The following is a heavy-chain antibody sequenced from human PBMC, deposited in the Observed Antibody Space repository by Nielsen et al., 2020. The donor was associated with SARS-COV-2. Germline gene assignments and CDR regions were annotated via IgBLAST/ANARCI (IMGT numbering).Heavy chain of an antibody. Sequence: SETLSLTCTVSGGSISSYYWSWIRRPPGKGLEWIGYIYYSGSTNYNPSLKSLVTISVDTSKNQFSLKLSSVTAADTAVYYCARGWAAMVTGYYFDYWGQGTLVTVSS. CDR2: IYYSGST. D-gene: IGHD5-18*01. J-gene: IGHJ4*02. CDR3: ARGWAAMVTGYYFDY. V-gene: IGHV4-59*01. CDR1: GGSISSYY.